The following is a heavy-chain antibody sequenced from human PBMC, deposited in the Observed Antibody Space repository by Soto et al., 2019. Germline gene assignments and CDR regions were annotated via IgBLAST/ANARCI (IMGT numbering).Heavy chain of an antibody. CDR3: ARSYDDYGDSGRY. Sequence: QVQLVQSGAEVKKPGSSVKVSCKASGGTFSSYTISWVRQAPGQGLEWMGRIIPIFGIANYALKFQGRVTLTADHSTSTVYMELSSLRSEDTAVYSCARSYDDYGDSGRYWGLGTLVTVSS. J-gene: IGHJ4*02. CDR1: GGTFSSYT. CDR2: IIPIFGIA. V-gene: IGHV1-69*02. D-gene: IGHD4-17*01.